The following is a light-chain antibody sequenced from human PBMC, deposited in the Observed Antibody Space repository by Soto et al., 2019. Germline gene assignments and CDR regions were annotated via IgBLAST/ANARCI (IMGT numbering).Light chain of an antibody. V-gene: IGLV2-14*01. CDR2: QVT. CDR3: TSYSSTDTFYV. J-gene: IGLJ1*01. CDR1: SSDVGAYHY. Sequence: QSALTQAASVSGSPGQSITISCTGTSSDVGAYHYVSWYQHHPGKAPKLMIYQVTNRPSGVSDRFSGSKSGNTASLTISGLRADDEADYYCTSYSSTDTFYVFGTGTKVTVL.